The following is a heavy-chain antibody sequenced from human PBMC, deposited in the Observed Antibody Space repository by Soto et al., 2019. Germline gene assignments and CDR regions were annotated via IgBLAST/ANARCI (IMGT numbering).Heavy chain of an antibody. CDR2: ISSSGTTV. Sequence: SLRLSCAASGFTFSSYDMNWVRQAPGKGLEWVSYISSSGTTVHYADSVKGRFTISRDNAKNSFYLQMNSLRAEDTAIYYCARDESRSYSLDYWGQGTLVTVSS. CDR1: GFTFSSYD. CDR3: ARDESRSYSLDY. J-gene: IGHJ4*02. D-gene: IGHD1-26*01. V-gene: IGHV3-48*03.